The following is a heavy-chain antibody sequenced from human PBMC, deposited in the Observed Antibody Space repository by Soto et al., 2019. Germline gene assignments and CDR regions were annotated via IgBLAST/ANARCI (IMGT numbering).Heavy chain of an antibody. CDR2: ISYDGSDK. J-gene: IGHJ4*02. V-gene: IGHV3-30*14. Sequence: PGGSLRLSCAASGFTFSPYTMHWVRQTPGKGLEWVAVISYDGSDKYYADSVKGRFTISRDNSKNTLYLQMNSLRAEDTAVYYCARAPETERFGELFFDYWGQGTLVTVSS. D-gene: IGHD3-10*01. CDR1: GFTFSPYT. CDR3: ARAPETERFGELFFDY.